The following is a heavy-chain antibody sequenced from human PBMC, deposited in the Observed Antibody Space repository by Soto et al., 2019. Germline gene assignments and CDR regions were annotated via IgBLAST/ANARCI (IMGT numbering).Heavy chain of an antibody. J-gene: IGHJ3*02. CDR3: ARDSSVTFTGAFDI. Sequence: QVQLQESGPGLVKPSQTLSLTCTVSCGSISSGGYYWSWIRQHPGKGLEWIGYIYYSGSTYYNPSLKSRVTISVDTSKNQFSLKLSSVTAADTAVYYCARDSSVTFTGAFDIWGQGTMVTVSS. V-gene: IGHV4-31*03. CDR2: IYYSGST. CDR1: CGSISSGGYY. D-gene: IGHD3-16*01.